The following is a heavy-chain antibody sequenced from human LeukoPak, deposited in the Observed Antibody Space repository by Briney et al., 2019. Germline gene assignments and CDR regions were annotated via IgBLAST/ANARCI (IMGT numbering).Heavy chain of an antibody. CDR1: GFTFSHYG. CDR3: AKTGATVTTSTYFQH. V-gene: IGHV3-30*18. CDR2: ISYDGSNK. J-gene: IGHJ1*01. Sequence: GGSLTLSCAASGFTFSHYGMHWVRQAPGKGLEWVAVISYDGSNKYYEDSVKGRFTISRDNSKNTLYLQMNSRRADDTAVYYCAKTGATVTTSTYFQHWGEGTLVTVSS. D-gene: IGHD4-17*01.